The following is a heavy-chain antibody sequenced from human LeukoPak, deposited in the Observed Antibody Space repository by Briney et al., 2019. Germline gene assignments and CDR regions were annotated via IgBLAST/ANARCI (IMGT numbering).Heavy chain of an antibody. CDR3: AKELNPPIKSGSYYYHYAFDI. J-gene: IGHJ3*02. D-gene: IGHD1-26*01. CDR2: ISYDGSNK. V-gene: IGHV3-30*18. CDR1: GFTFSSYG. Sequence: PGRSLRLSCAASGFTFSSYGMHWVRQAPGKGLEWVAVISYDGSNKYYADSVKGRFTISRDNSKNTLYLQMNSLRAEDTAVYYCAKELNPPIKSGSYYYHYAFDIWGQGTMVTVSS.